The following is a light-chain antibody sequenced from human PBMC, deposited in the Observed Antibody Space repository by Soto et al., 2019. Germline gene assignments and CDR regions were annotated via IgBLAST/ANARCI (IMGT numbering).Light chain of an antibody. CDR2: DAS. J-gene: IGKJ2*01. V-gene: IGKV1-33*01. CDR3: QHYDTVPPS. CDR1: QDITNY. Sequence: DIQMTQSPSSLSASVGDRVTITCQASQDITNYLNWYQQKPGKAPQLLIYDASNLETGVPSRFSGSGSGTDFTFTITNLQPEDFATYYCQHYDTVPPSFGQGTKLDIK.